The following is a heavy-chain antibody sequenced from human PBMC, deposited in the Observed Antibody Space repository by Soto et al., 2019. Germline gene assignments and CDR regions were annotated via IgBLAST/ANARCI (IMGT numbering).Heavy chain of an antibody. J-gene: IGHJ4*02. CDR1: GFTFSSYG. V-gene: IGHV3-30*18. Sequence: GGSLRLSCAASGFTFSSYGMHWVRQAPGKGLEWVAVISYDGSNKYYADSVKGRFTISRDNSKNTLYLQMNSLRAEDTAVYYCAKAGILEHSSSWSQHFDYWGQGTLVTVSS. D-gene: IGHD6-13*01. CDR2: ISYDGSNK. CDR3: AKAGILEHSSSWSQHFDY.